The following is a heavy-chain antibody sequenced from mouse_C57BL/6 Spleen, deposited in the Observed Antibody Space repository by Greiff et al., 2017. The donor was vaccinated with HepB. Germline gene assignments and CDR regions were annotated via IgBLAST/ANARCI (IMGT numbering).Heavy chain of an antibody. CDR1: GFTFSSYA. J-gene: IGHJ2*01. Sequence: EVQVVESGEGLVKPGGSLKLSCAASGFTFSSYAMSWVRQTPEKRLEWVAYISSGGAYIYYADTVKGRFTISRDNARNTLYLKMSSLKSEDPAMYYCTRGGGLRPWSYYFDYWGQGTTLTVSS. D-gene: IGHD2-4*01. V-gene: IGHV5-9-1*02. CDR2: ISSGGAYI. CDR3: TRGGGLRPWSYYFDY.